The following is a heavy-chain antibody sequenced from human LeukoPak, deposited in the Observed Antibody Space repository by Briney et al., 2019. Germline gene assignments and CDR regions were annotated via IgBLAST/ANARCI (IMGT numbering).Heavy chain of an antibody. CDR1: GFTFSSYD. V-gene: IGHV3-13*01. Sequence: GGSLRLSCAASGFTFSSYDMHWVRQATGKGLEWVSAIGTAGDTYYPGSVKGRFTISRENAKNSLYLQMNSLRAGDTAVYYCARTRYYYGSGSYYSDLYGMDVWGQGTTVTVSS. CDR2: IGTAGDT. CDR3: ARTRYYYGSGSYYSDLYGMDV. D-gene: IGHD3-10*01. J-gene: IGHJ6*02.